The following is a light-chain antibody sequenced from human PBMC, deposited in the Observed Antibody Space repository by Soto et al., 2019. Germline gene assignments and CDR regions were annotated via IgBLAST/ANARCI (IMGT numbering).Light chain of an antibody. Sequence: EIVMTQSPANLSVSPGERATLSCRASQSVSSNLAWYQQRPGQAPRLLIYGASTRATAIPARYSGSGSGTEFTLTISSLQSEDFAVYYCQQYNNWPGLTFGGGTKVEIK. J-gene: IGKJ4*01. CDR1: QSVSSN. CDR2: GAS. CDR3: QQYNNWPGLT. V-gene: IGKV3-15*01.